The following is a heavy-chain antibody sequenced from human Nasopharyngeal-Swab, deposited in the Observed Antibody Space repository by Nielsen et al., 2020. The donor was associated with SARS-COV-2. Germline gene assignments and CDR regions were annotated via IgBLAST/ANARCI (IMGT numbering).Heavy chain of an antibody. J-gene: IGHJ6*02. D-gene: IGHD3-9*01. CDR1: GFTFDNYW. V-gene: IGHV3-7*01. CDR2: IQQDGSVT. Sequence: GESLKISCAASGFTFDNYWMNWVRQAPGKGLEWVANIQQDGSVTYYVDSVKGRFTISRDNAENSLYLQMNSLRAEDTAVYYCARDQVPHVLLYFGHMDVWGQGTTVTVSS. CDR3: ARDQVPHVLLYFGHMDV.